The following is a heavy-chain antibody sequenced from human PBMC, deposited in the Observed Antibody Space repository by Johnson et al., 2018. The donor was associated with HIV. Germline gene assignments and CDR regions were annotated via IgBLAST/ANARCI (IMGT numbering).Heavy chain of an antibody. V-gene: IGHV3-66*03. J-gene: IGHJ3*01. Sequence: VQLVESGGGLIQPGGSLRLSCAASGFTVSSNYMSWVRQAPGKGLEWVSVIYSGGTTFYADFVKGRFTISRDNSKYTLYLQMNSLRPEDTALYYCAKDEAQTLASAGRDAFDFWGQGTMVTVSS. CDR3: AKDEAQTLASAGRDAFDF. CDR2: IYSGGTT. D-gene: IGHD6-13*01. CDR1: GFTVSSNY.